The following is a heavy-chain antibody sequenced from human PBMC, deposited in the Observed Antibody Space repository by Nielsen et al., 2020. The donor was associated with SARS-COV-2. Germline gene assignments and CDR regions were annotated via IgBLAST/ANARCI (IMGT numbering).Heavy chain of an antibody. J-gene: IGHJ4*02. CDR2: IWYDGSNK. V-gene: IGHV3-33*01. CDR1: GFTFSSYG. D-gene: IGHD3-10*01. Sequence: GKSLKISCAASGFTFSSYGMHWVRQAPGKGLEWVAVIWYDGSNKYYADSVKGRFTISRDNSKNTLYLQMNSLRAEDTAVYYCARDLTYYYGSGDPDYWGQGTLVTVSS. CDR3: ARDLTYYYGSGDPDY.